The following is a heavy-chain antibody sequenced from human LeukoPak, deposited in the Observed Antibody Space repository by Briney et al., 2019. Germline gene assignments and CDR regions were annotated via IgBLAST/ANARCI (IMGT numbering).Heavy chain of an antibody. D-gene: IGHD3-10*01. CDR2: INPNSGGT. J-gene: IGHJ4*02. V-gene: IGHV1-2*06. CDR3: AREGITMVRGVLSFFGY. Sequence: ASVKVSCKASGYTFTGYYMHWVRQAPGQGLEWMGRINPNSGGTNYAQKFQGRVTMTRDTSISTAYMELSRLRSDDTAVYYCAREGITMVRGVLSFFGYWGQGTLVTVSS. CDR1: GYTFTGYY.